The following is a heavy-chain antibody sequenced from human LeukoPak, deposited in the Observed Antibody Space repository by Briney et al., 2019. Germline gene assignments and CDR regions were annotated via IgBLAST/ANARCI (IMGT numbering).Heavy chain of an antibody. J-gene: IGHJ4*02. CDR2: INHSGST. CDR1: GGSISSGSYY. V-gene: IGHV4-39*07. CDR3: ASSRAATSIDY. Sequence: SETLSLTCTVSGGSISSGSYYWSWIRQPPGKGLEWIGEINHSGSTNYNPSLKSRVTISVDTSKNQFSLKLSSVTAADTAVYYCASSRAATSIDYWGQGTLVTVSS. D-gene: IGHD6-25*01.